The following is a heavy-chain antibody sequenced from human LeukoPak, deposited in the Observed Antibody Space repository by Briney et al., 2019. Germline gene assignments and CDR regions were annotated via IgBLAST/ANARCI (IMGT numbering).Heavy chain of an antibody. V-gene: IGHV4-31*03. D-gene: IGHD3-10*01. CDR2: IYYSENTSGST. CDR1: GGSISSGGYY. J-gene: IGHJ6*02. CDR3: ARSGSGSFAPYSYFGMDV. Sequence: SETLSLTCTVSGGSISSGGYYWSWIRQLPGKGLEWIGYIYYSENTSGSTRYTPSLKSRVTISVDTSKNQCSLRLNSVTAADTAVYYCARSGSGSFAPYSYFGMDVWGQGTTVSVSS.